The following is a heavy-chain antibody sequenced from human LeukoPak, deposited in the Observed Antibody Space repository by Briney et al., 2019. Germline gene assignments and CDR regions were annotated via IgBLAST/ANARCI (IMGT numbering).Heavy chain of an antibody. V-gene: IGHV3-21*06. D-gene: IGHD3-10*01. CDR1: AIIFSTYN. J-gene: IGHJ3*02. Sequence: GGSLTLSCAASAIIFSTYNMNWVRRAPGKGLEWVSSISSGSTYIYYADSVKGRFTISRDNDKNSLYLQMNSLRAEDTAVYYCAREGSDGFDISGQGPMVTVSS. CDR3: AREGSDGFDI. CDR2: ISSGSTYI.